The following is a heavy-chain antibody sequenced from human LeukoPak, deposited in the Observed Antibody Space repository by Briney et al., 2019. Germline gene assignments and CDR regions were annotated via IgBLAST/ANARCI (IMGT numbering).Heavy chain of an antibody. CDR1: GYSFTSYW. Sequence: GESLNISGKGSGYSFTSYWIGWVRQMPRKGMEWKGIIYPGDSDNRYSPSFQGQVTIAADQPIRTDYLQWGSMKASDTDMYYCASSGDYYDSSGYYYDAFDIWGQGTMVTVSS. J-gene: IGHJ3*02. V-gene: IGHV5-51*04. D-gene: IGHD3-22*01. CDR3: ASSGDYYDSSGYYYDAFDI. CDR2: IYPGDSDN.